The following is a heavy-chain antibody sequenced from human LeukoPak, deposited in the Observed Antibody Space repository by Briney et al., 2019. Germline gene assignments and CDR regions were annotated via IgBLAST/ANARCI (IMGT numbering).Heavy chain of an antibody. V-gene: IGHV2-5*02. Sequence: SGPTLVNPTQTLTLTCTFSGFSLSTSGVGVGWIRQPPGKALEWLALIYWDDDKRYSPSLKSRLTITKDTSKNQVVLTMTNMDPVDTATYYCAHSEYYYDSSGYPSREYFQHWGQGTLVTVSS. CDR3: AHSEYYYDSSGYPSREYFQH. D-gene: IGHD3-22*01. J-gene: IGHJ1*01. CDR2: IYWDDDK. CDR1: GFSLSTSGVG.